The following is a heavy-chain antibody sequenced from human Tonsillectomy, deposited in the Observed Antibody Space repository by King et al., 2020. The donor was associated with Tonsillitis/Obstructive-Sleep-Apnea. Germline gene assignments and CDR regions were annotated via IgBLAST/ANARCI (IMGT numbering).Heavy chain of an antibody. D-gene: IGHD2-2*01. CDR1: GYRFTNYW. J-gene: IGHJ5*02. V-gene: IGHV5-51*03. CDR3: ARLEIVVLPATIPPGSNWFDP. CDR2: IYPGDSDS. Sequence: VQLVQSGAEVKKPGESLKISCKGFGYRFTNYWIGWVRQMPGKGLEWMGMIYPGDSDSRYSPSFQGQVTISADKSISTAYLSWSSLKASDTAMYYCARLEIVVLPATIPPGSNWFDPWGQGTLVTVSS.